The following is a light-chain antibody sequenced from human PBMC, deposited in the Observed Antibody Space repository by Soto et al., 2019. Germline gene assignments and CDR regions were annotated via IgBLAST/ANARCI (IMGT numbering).Light chain of an antibody. CDR2: GAS. Sequence: DMGITQWPAAVSGWIANNLKLAGRASQSIRGSSAWYQQKPGQVPRLLIYGASTRVTGIPVRFSGIGYGTEFTLSISSLQSEDFAAYYCQQDNSCPQTFGAGTKVDI. CDR1: QSIRGS. V-gene: IGKV3-15*01. J-gene: IGKJ4*01. CDR3: QQDNSCPQT.